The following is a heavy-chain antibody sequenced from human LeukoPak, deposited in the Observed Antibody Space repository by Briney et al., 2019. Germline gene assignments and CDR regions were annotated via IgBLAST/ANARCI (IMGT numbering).Heavy chain of an antibody. CDR1: GFTFSSYA. Sequence: GGSLRLSCAASGFTFSSYAMSWVRQAPGKGLEWVSAISGSGGRTYYADSVKGRFTISRDNSKNTLYLQMNSLRAEDTAVYYCAKGHTYYYGSGSYYSGDYWGQGTLVTVSS. J-gene: IGHJ4*02. V-gene: IGHV3-23*01. CDR3: AKGHTYYYGSGSYYSGDY. D-gene: IGHD3-10*01. CDR2: ISGSGGRT.